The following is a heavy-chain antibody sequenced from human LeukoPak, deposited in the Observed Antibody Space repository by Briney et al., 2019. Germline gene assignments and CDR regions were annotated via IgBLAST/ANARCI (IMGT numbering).Heavy chain of an antibody. J-gene: IGHJ5*02. CDR2: INPNSGGT. D-gene: IGHD3-3*01. Sequence: ASVKVSCKASGGTFSSYAISWVRQAPGQGLEWMGRINPNSGGTNYAQKFQGRVTMTRDTSISTAYMELSRLRSDDTAVYYCARGNFWSGYNWFDPWGQGTLVTVSS. CDR1: GGTFSSYA. V-gene: IGHV1-2*06. CDR3: ARGNFWSGYNWFDP.